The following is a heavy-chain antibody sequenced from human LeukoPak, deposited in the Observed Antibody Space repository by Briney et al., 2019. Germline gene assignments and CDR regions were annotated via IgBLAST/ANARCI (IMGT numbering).Heavy chain of an antibody. V-gene: IGHV3-21*01. Sequence: KPGGSLRLSCAASGFTFSSYSMNWVRQAPGKGLEWVSSISSSSSYIYYADSVKGRFTISRDNAKNSLYLQMNSLRAEDTAVYYCARVSSEGAHFDYWGQGTLVTVSS. CDR2: ISSSSSYI. J-gene: IGHJ4*02. CDR3: ARVSSEGAHFDY. D-gene: IGHD3-16*01. CDR1: GFTFSSYS.